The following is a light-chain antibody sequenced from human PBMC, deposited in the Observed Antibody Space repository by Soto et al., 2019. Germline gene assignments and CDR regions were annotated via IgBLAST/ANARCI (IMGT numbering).Light chain of an antibody. CDR2: AAS. V-gene: IGKV1-39*01. CDR1: QSISNH. Sequence: DIQMTQSPSSLSASVGDRVIITCRASQSISNHVNWYQQKPGKAPKLLIFAASSLQSGVPSRFSGSRSGPDFTLTISSLQPEDFATYYCQQSYSSPPTFGQGTKADFK. J-gene: IGKJ1*01. CDR3: QQSYSSPPT.